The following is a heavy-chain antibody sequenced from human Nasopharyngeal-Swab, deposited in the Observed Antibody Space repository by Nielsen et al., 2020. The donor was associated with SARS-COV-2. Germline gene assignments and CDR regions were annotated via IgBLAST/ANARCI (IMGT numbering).Heavy chain of an antibody. J-gene: IGHJ6*02. CDR3: AKDTRDLDIGVGYYYYYGMDV. CDR2: ISASGDST. V-gene: IGHV3-23*01. D-gene: IGHD2-2*03. Sequence: VRQAPGKGLDWVSGISASGDSTYYADSVKGRFTISRDNSKNTLYLQMNSLRAEDTAVYYCAKDTRDLDIGVGYYYYYGMDVWGQGTTVTVSS.